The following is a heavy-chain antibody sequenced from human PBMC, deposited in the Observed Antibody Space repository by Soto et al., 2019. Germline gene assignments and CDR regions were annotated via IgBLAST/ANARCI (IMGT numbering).Heavy chain of an antibody. CDR3: ARSYYDSSGPHYDY. D-gene: IGHD3-22*01. V-gene: IGHV4-59*01. J-gene: IGHJ4*02. CDR2: IYYSGST. CDR1: GGSISSYY. Sequence: SETLSLTCTVSGGSISSYYWSWIRQPPGKGLEWIGYIYYSGSTNYNPSLKSRVTISVDTSKNQFSLKLSSVTAADTAVYYCARSYYDSSGPHYDYWGQGTLVTVSS.